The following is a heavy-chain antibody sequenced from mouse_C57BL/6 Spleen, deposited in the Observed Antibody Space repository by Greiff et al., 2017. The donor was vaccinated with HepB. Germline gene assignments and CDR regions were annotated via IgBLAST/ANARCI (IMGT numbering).Heavy chain of an antibody. CDR2: IDPSDSYT. D-gene: IGHD1-1*01. Sequence: VQLQQPGAELVMPGASVKLSCKASGYTFTSYWMHWVKQRPGQGLEWIGEIDPSDSYTNYNQKFKGKSTLTVYKSSSTAYMQLSSLTSEDSAVYYCARHYGSSYDYWGQGTTLTVSS. J-gene: IGHJ2*01. CDR1: GYTFTSYW. V-gene: IGHV1-69*01. CDR3: ARHYGSSYDY.